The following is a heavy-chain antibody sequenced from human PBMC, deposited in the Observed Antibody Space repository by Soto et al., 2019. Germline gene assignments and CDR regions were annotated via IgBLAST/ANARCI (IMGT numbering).Heavy chain of an antibody. CDR2: ISYDGSNK. CDR1: GFTFSSYG. V-gene: IGHV3-30*18. CDR3: AKSALGDIAVAGTDY. D-gene: IGHD6-19*01. Sequence: QVQLVESGGGVVQPGRSLRLSCAASGFTFSSYGMHWVRQAPGKWLEWVAVISYDGSNKYYADSVKGRFTISRDNSKNTLYLQMNSLRAEDTAVYYCAKSALGDIAVAGTDYWGQGTLVTVSS. J-gene: IGHJ4*02.